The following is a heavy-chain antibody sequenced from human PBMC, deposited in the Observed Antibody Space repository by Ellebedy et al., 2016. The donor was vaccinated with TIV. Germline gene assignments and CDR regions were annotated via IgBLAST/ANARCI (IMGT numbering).Heavy chain of an antibody. D-gene: IGHD6-19*01. Sequence: ASVKVSCKASGYTFTSYAFSWVRQAPEQGLEWMGWISVHTGNTKYAQRFQDRVTMTADTSTSTVFLELRGLRSDDTAVYYCARELRAVAGSRIFAHWGQGTLVTVSS. CDR2: ISVHTGNT. CDR3: ARELRAVAGSRIFAH. J-gene: IGHJ4*02. V-gene: IGHV1-18*01. CDR1: GYTFTSYA.